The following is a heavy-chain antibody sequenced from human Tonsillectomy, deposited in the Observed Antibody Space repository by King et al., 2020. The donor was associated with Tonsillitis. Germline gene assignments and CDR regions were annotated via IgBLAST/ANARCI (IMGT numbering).Heavy chain of an antibody. D-gene: IGHD1-1*01. CDR1: GGPITGYF. CDR3: ARGIATTGCYDP. V-gene: IGHV4-59*01. CDR2: AFNNGHT. Sequence: QLQESGPRLVKPSETLSLTCTVSGGPITGYFWTWIRQPPGKELEWVGYAFNNGHTNYNPSLKSRVTISIDTSKSQLSLNLTSVTAADTAVYFCARGIATTGCYDPWGQGTLVTVSS. J-gene: IGHJ5*02.